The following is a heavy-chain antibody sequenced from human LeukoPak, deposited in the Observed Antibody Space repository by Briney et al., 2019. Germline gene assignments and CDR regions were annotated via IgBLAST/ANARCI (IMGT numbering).Heavy chain of an antibody. V-gene: IGHV3-33*01. D-gene: IGHD5-12*01. J-gene: IGHJ4*02. CDR3: TTRYGGYGGSDY. CDR2: IWYDGSNK. Sequence: GRSLRLSCAASGFTFSTYGMHWVRQAPGKWLEWVAVIWYDGSNKYYADSVKGRFTISRDNPKSTLYLQMNSLRAEDTAVYYCTTRYGGYGGSDYWGQGTLVTVSS. CDR1: GFTFSTYG.